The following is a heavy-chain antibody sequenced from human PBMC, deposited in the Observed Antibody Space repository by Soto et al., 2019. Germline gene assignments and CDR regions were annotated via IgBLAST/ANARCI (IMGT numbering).Heavy chain of an antibody. V-gene: IGHV1-69*13. Sequence: SVKVSCKASGGTFSSYAISWVRQAPGQGLEWMGGIIPIFGTANYAQKFQGRVTITADESTSTAYMELRSLRSEDTAVYYCARGGGYDTRYYYSGMDAWGQGTTVTVSS. J-gene: IGHJ6*02. CDR2: IIPIFGTA. CDR3: ARGGGYDTRYYYSGMDA. CDR1: GGTFSSYA. D-gene: IGHD5-12*01.